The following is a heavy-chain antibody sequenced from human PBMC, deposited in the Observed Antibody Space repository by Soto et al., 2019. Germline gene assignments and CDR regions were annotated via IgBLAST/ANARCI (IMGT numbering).Heavy chain of an antibody. Sequence: QVQLVQSGAEVKKPGSSVKVSCKASGGTFSSYTISWVRQAPGQGLELMGRIIPILGIANYAQKFQGRVTITADKSTSTDYMELSSLGSEDTAVYYCARDIRGSGKGYWGQGTLVTVSS. D-gene: IGHD3-10*01. CDR2: IIPILGIA. J-gene: IGHJ4*02. CDR1: GGTFSSYT. CDR3: ARDIRGSGKGY. V-gene: IGHV1-69*08.